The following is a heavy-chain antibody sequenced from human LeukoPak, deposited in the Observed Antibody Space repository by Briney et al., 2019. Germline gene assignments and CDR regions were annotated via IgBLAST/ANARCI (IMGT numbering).Heavy chain of an antibody. CDR2: ISGSGDST. D-gene: IGHD6-13*01. Sequence: GGSLRLSCAASGFTFNTYAITWVRQAPGKGLQWVSVISGSGDSTYYADSVKGRFTISRDNSKNTLNLQMNSLSAEDTAIYYCAKLPYSSSWYGTFDCWGQGTLVTVSS. V-gene: IGHV3-23*01. CDR3: AKLPYSSSWYGTFDC. CDR1: GFTFNTYA. J-gene: IGHJ4*02.